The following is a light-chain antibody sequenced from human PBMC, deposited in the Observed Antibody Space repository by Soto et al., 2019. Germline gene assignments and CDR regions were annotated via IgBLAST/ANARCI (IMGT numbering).Light chain of an antibody. CDR3: RQSGTSPLT. V-gene: IGKV3-20*01. CDR1: QSVSNNY. Sequence: EIVLTQSPGTLSLSPGERATLSCRASQSVSNNYLAWYQQKPGQAPRLLIYGASNRATGIPDRFSGSGSATDFTLTISRLEPEDFAVYFCRQSGTSPLTFGGGTKVEIK. CDR2: GAS. J-gene: IGKJ4*01.